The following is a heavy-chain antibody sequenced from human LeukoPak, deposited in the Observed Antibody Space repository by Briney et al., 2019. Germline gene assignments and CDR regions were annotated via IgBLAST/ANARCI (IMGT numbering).Heavy chain of an antibody. CDR1: GFTFSSYW. D-gene: IGHD3-22*01. V-gene: IGHV3-74*01. Sequence: PGGSLRLSCAASGFTFSSYWMHWVRQPPGKGLVWVSRINSDGGTTSYADSVKGRFTISRDNAKNTLYLQMSSLRAEDTAVYYCAHYDSSGYHAFDIWGQGAMVAVSS. CDR3: AHYDSSGYHAFDI. CDR2: INSDGGTT. J-gene: IGHJ3*02.